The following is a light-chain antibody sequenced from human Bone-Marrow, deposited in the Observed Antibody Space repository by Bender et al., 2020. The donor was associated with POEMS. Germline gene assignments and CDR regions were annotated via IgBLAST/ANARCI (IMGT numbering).Light chain of an antibody. J-gene: IGLJ3*02. V-gene: IGLV1-44*01. CDR2: SNH. CDR3: AVWDDSLNGGV. CDR1: SSNIGAHA. Sequence: QSVLTHPPSASGNPGQRVTISCAGGSSNIGAHAVNWYQHLPGTDPKILIYSNHRRASEVPDRFPGSRSGTSSFLSISGLQSEEEADYYGAVWDDSLNGGVFGGGTKLTVL.